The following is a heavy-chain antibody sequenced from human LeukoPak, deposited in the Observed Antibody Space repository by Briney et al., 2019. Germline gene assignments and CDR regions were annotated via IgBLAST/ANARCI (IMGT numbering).Heavy chain of an antibody. CDR3: ATDGVAPADY. D-gene: IGHD2-2*01. V-gene: IGHV3-48*04. Sequence: GGSLRLSCAASGFTFSDYSMNWVRQAPGKGLEWVSYIRSSSSPIYYADSVKGRFTISRDNAKNSLYLQINSLRVEDTAVYYCATDGVAPADYWGRGTVVTVSA. CDR2: IRSSSSPI. J-gene: IGHJ4*02. CDR1: GFTFSDYS.